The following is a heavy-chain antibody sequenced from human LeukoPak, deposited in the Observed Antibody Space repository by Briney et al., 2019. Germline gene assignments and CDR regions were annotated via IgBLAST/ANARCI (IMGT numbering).Heavy chain of an antibody. CDR1: GVSISGYY. D-gene: IGHD3-16*01. CDR3: GTYGLAYTYHF. J-gene: IGHJ4*02. V-gene: IGHV4-59*01. CDR2: ICCSGST. Sequence: SETLSLTCSASGVSISGYYWSWIRQAPGKGLEWIWYICCSGSTSYNPSLKSRVPLSVDKYKNQFSLKLSSVTAADTAVYYCGTYGLAYTYHFWGQGPLVTVSS.